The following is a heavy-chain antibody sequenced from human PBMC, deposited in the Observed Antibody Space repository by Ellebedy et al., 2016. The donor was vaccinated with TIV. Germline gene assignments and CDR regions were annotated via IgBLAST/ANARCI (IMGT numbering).Heavy chain of an antibody. CDR3: ARGINSAFDI. V-gene: IGHV6-1*01. CDR2: TYYRSKWYN. Sequence: SQTLSLTCAISGDSVSSNGIAWNWIRQSPSRGLEWLGRTYYRSKWYNDYAVSVRGRITISLDTSKNQFSLQLNSVTPEDTAVYYCARGINSAFDIWGQGKVVTVSS. D-gene: IGHD6-13*01. J-gene: IGHJ3*02. CDR1: GDSVSSNGIA.